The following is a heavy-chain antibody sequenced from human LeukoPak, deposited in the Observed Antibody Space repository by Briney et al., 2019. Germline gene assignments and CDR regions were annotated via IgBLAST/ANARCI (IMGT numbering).Heavy chain of an antibody. Sequence: PGGSLRLSCAASGFTVGSNYMSWVRQPPGKGLEWIGSIYYSGSTYYNPSLKSRVTISVDTSKNQFSLKLSSVTAADTAVYYCARPYGDYVGFRFDPWGQGTLVTVSS. CDR1: GFTVGSNY. CDR2: IYYSGST. V-gene: IGHV4-39*01. D-gene: IGHD4-17*01. J-gene: IGHJ5*02. CDR3: ARPYGDYVGFRFDP.